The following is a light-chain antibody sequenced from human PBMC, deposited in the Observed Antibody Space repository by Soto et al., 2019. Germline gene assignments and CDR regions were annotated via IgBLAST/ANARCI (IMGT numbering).Light chain of an antibody. J-gene: IGKJ5*01. Sequence: EIVLTQSPATLSLSPGDRATLSCRASQSINRYLTWYAQKPGQAPRLLIYDASNRATGTPARFSGSGSGTDFTLTISSLEPEDFAVYYCQQRSNWPITFGQGTRLEI. CDR1: QSINRY. CDR2: DAS. V-gene: IGKV3-11*01. CDR3: QQRSNWPIT.